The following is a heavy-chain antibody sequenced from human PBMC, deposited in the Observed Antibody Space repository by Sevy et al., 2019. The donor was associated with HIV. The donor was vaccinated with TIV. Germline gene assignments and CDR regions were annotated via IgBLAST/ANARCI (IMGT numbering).Heavy chain of an antibody. J-gene: IGHJ6*03. V-gene: IGHV1-69*06. CDR2: IIPIFGTA. CDR3: AMVGATTGYYYYMDV. Sequence: ASVKVSCKASGGTFSSYAISWVRQAPGQGLEWMGGIIPIFGTANYAQKFQGRVTITADKSTSTAYMELSSLRSEDTAVYYCAMVGATTGYYYYMDVWGKGTTVTVSS. D-gene: IGHD1-26*01. CDR1: GGTFSSYA.